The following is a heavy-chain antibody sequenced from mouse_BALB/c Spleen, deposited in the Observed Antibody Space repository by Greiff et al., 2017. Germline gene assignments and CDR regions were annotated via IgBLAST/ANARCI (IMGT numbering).Heavy chain of an antibody. Sequence: QVQLKESGPELVKPGASVKISCKASGYTFTDYYINWVKQKPGQGLEWIGWIYPGSGNTKYNEKFKGKATLTVDTSSSTAYMQLSSLTSEDTAVYFCARDYYGSSFDYWGQGTTLTVSS. CDR2: IYPGSGNT. V-gene: IGHV1-84*02. J-gene: IGHJ2*01. CDR3: ARDYYGSSFDY. D-gene: IGHD1-1*01. CDR1: GYTFTDYY.